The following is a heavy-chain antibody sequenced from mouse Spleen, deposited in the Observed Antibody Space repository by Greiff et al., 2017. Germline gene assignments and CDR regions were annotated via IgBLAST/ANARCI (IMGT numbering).Heavy chain of an antibody. D-gene: IGHD1-1*01. J-gene: IGHJ4*01. Sequence: QVQLQQSGPGLVAPSQSLSITCTVSGFSLTSYGVDWVRQSPGKGLEWLGVIWGGGSTNYYSALKSRLSISKDNSKSQVFLKMNSLQTDDTAMYYCARRNYYDGSYEAMDYWGQGTSVTVSS. CDR2: IWGGGST. CDR1: GFSLTSYG. V-gene: IGHV2-6*01. CDR3: ARRNYYDGSYEAMDY.